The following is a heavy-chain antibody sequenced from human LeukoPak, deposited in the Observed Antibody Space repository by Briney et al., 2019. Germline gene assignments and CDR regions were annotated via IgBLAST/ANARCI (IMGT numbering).Heavy chain of an antibody. Sequence: GASVKVSCKASGYAFTSYYMHWARQAPGQGLEWMGWVNPNRGTTGYAQKFQGRVTITRNTSKSTVYMELSGLSSEDTATYFCARSSGYASDYWGQGTLITVSS. CDR2: VNPNRGTT. J-gene: IGHJ4*02. CDR1: GYAFTSYY. V-gene: IGHV1-8*03. D-gene: IGHD5-12*01. CDR3: ARSSGYASDY.